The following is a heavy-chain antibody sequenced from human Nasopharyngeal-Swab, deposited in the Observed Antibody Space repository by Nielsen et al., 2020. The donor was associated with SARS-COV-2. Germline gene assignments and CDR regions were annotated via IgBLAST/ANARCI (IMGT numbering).Heavy chain of an antibody. Sequence: SETLSLTCSVSGGSVSSVGYCWNWIRQPPGRPLEWLGYIYHDGGTNYNPSLMGRVIMSVDTSKNQFSLRLTSVSTADTAVYYCARDHGDLRKYNCDSWGQGTLVTVSS. D-gene: IGHD3-10*01. J-gene: IGHJ4*02. V-gene: IGHV4-61*08. CDR3: ARDHGDLRKYNCDS. CDR2: IYHDGGT. CDR1: GGSVSSVGYC.